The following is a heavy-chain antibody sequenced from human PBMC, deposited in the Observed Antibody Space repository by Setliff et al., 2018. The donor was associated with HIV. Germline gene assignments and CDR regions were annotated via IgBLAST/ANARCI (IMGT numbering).Heavy chain of an antibody. D-gene: IGHD3-9*01. V-gene: IGHV4-28*01. Sequence: KPSETLSFTCTVSGGSISTSNWWGWIRQTPGKGLEWIGYIYYSGNTYYNPSLKSRVTTSVDTPKNQFSLKLNSVTAADTAVYYCAKTIGRYFDIFDNWGQGTLVTVSS. CDR2: IYYSGNT. CDR1: GGSISTSNW. CDR3: AKTIGRYFDIFDN. J-gene: IGHJ4*02.